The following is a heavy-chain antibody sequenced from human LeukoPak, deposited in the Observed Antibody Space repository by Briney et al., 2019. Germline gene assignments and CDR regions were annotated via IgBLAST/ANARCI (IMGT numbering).Heavy chain of an antibody. CDR3: ARGRGQWLRPINWFDP. CDR2: IVVGSGNT. Sequence: GTSVKVSCKASGFTFTSSAVQWVRQARGQRLEWIGWIVVGSGNTNYAQKFQGRVTMTRNTSISTAYMELSSLRSEDTAVYYCARGRGQWLRPINWFDPWGQGTLVTVSS. J-gene: IGHJ5*02. V-gene: IGHV1-58*01. D-gene: IGHD5-12*01. CDR1: GFTFTSSA.